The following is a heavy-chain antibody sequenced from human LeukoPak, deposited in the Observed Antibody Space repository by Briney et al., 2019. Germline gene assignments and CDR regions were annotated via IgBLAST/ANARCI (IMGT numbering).Heavy chain of an antibody. V-gene: IGHV4-34*01. Sequence: SETLSLTCAVYGGSFSGYYWSWIRQPPGKGLEWIGEINHSGSTNYNPSLKSRVTISVETSKKQFSLKLSSVTAADTAVYYCARLGWLRFPPFDYWGQGTLVTVSS. CDR2: INHSGST. J-gene: IGHJ4*02. CDR3: ARLGWLRFPPFDY. D-gene: IGHD5-12*01. CDR1: GGSFSGYY.